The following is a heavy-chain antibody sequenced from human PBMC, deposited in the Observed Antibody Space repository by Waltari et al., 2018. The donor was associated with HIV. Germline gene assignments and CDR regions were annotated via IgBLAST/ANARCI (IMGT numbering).Heavy chain of an antibody. CDR2: IYSGGST. V-gene: IGHV3-53*01. D-gene: IGHD5-12*01. Sequence: EVQLVESGGGLIQPGGSLRLSCAASGFTVSSHYMSWVRQAPGKGLEWVSVIYSGGSTYYADSVKGRFTISRDNSKNTLYLQMNSLRAEDTAVYCCARDPEMATKWGYWGQGTLVTVSS. J-gene: IGHJ4*02. CDR1: GFTVSSHY. CDR3: ARDPEMATKWGY.